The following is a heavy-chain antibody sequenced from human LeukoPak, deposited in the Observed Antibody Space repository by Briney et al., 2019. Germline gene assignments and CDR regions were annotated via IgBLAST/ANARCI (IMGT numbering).Heavy chain of an antibody. CDR3: AKEGPYCGGDCYYFDY. CDR1: GFTFSSYG. J-gene: IGHJ4*02. CDR2: IWYDGSNK. V-gene: IGHV3-33*06. Sequence: GRSLRLSCAASGFTFSSYGMHWVRQAPGKGLEWEAVIWYDGSNKYYADSVKGRFTTSRDNSKNTLYLQMNSLRAEDTAVYYCAKEGPYCGGDCYYFDYWGQGTLVTVSS. D-gene: IGHD2-21*02.